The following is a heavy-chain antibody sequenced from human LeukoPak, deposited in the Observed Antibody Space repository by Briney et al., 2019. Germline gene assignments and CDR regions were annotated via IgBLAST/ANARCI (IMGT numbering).Heavy chain of an antibody. J-gene: IGHJ6*02. D-gene: IGHD3-10*01. V-gene: IGHV4-4*07. Sequence: SETLSLTCTVSDGSISSYYWSWIRQPAGKGLEWIGGINSSGSTNYNPSLKSRVTMSVDTSKNQFSLKLSSVTAADTAVYYCARDYRVVRGVNYYYGLDVWGQGTTVTVSS. CDR3: ARDYRVVRGVNYYYGLDV. CDR1: DGSISSYY. CDR2: INSSGST.